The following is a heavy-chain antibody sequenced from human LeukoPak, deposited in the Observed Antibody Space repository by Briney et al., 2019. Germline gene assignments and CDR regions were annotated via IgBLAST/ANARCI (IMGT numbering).Heavy chain of an antibody. V-gene: IGHV3-43*02. CDR1: GFTFNGYA. Sequence: GGSLRLSCAASGFTFNGYAIHWVRQAPGKGLEWFSFISGIGGKTFYTDSVKGRFTISRDNSKNSLYLQMNSLRVEDTALYYCAKDLTSVYDAFNIWGQGTMVTVSS. CDR3: AKDLTSVYDAFNI. J-gene: IGHJ3*02. CDR2: ISGIGGKT.